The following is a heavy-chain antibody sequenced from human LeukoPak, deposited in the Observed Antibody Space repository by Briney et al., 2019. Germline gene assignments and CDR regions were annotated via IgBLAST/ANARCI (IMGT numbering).Heavy chain of an antibody. CDR1: GFTFGDYA. CDR3: TRDLNPLWFGSSGAFDI. Sequence: GGSLRLSCTASGFTFGDYAMSWFRQAPGKGLEWVGFIRSKAYGGTTEYAASVKGRFTISRDDSKSIAYLQMNSLKTEDTAVYYCTRDLNPLWFGSSGAFDIWGQGTMVTVSS. CDR2: IRSKAYGGTT. V-gene: IGHV3-49*03. D-gene: IGHD3-10*01. J-gene: IGHJ3*02.